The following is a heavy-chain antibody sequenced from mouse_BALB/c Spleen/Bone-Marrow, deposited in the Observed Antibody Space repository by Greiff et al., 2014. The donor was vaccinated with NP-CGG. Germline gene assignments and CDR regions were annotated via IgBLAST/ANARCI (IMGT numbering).Heavy chain of an antibody. CDR2: ISNGGGST. Sequence: EVQLVESGGGLVQPGGSLKLSCATSGFTFSDYYMYWVRQTPEKRLEWVAYISNGGGSTYYPDTVKGRFTISRDNAKNTLYLQMSRLKSGDTAMYYCARHAEVRRDAMDYWGQGTSVTVSS. J-gene: IGHJ4*01. D-gene: IGHD2-14*01. CDR1: GFTFSDYY. V-gene: IGHV5-12*02. CDR3: ARHAEVRRDAMDY.